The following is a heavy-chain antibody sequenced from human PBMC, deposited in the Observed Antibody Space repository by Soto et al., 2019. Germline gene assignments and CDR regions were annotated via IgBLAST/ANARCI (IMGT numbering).Heavy chain of an antibody. CDR2: FIPSFPAP. J-gene: IGHJ5*02. CDR1: GGTIKTYT. CDR3: ATGEVVPSFPNWLDT. D-gene: IGHD2-21*01. Sequence: VQFVQSGAELKKPGSSVRVSCRASGGTIKTYTLSWVRQAPGQGLEWMGAFIPSFPAPNFAQRFKGRLTLAADGSTNPGFMELGGLRPEDTALYFCATGEVVPSFPNWLDTWGQGTHVLVSS. V-gene: IGHV1-69*12.